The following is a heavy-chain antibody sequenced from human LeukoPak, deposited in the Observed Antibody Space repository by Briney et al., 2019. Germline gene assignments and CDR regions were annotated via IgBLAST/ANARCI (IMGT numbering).Heavy chain of an antibody. CDR2: SYYSGST. V-gene: IGHV4-39*01. CDR1: GGSISSSSYY. D-gene: IGHD3-16*02. CDR3: ARGNYDYVWGSYRKGNYYFDY. J-gene: IGHJ4*02. Sequence: PSETLSLTCTVSGGSISSSSYYWGWIRQPPGKGLEWIGRSYYSGSTYYNPSLKSRVTISVDTSKNQFSLKLSSVTAADTAVYYCARGNYDYVWGSYRKGNYYFDYWGQGTLVTVSS.